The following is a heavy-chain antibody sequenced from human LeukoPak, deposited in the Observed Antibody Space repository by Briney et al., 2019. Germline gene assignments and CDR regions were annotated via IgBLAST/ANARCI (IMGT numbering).Heavy chain of an antibody. J-gene: IGHJ6*02. CDR2: ISGDGVNT. CDR1: GFTFHVYA. CDR3: ANSQLTDFYYYGVDV. V-gene: IGHV3-43*02. D-gene: IGHD1-14*01. Sequence: GGSLRPSCAASGFTFHVYAMHWVRQAPGKGLEWVSLISGDGVNTYYAYSVKAPFTSTRDNSKTSLYLQTNSLRTEETALYYCANSQLTDFYYYGVDVWGQGTTVTVSS.